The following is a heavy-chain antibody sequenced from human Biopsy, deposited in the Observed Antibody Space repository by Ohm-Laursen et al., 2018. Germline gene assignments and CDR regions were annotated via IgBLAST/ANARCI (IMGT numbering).Heavy chain of an antibody. V-gene: IGHV4-59*01. CDR1: GGPMIHYY. J-gene: IGHJ6*02. CDR3: ARATNSTGWPYYYFYGMDV. Sequence: SQTLSLTCAVSGGPMIHYYWSWIRQTPGKGLGWIGYIYYSGSTNYNPSLKSRVTISVDTSKNQFSLRLNSVTAADTAVYYCARATNSTGWPYYYFYGMDVWGQGTTVTVSS. D-gene: IGHD2/OR15-2a*01. CDR2: IYYSGST.